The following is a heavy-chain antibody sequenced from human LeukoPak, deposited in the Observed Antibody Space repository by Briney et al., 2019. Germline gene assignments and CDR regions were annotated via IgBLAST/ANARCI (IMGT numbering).Heavy chain of an antibody. V-gene: IGHV3-7*01. J-gene: IGHJ3*02. Sequence: GGSLRLSCAASGFTFSSSWMSWVRQAPGKGLEWVANIKQDGSEKYYVDSVEGRFTISRDNAKNSLYLQMNSLRAEDTAVYYCARRSIVVAAAYDAFDIWGQGTLVTVSS. CDR2: IKQDGSEK. CDR1: GFTFSSSW. D-gene: IGHD3-22*01. CDR3: ARRSIVVAAAYDAFDI.